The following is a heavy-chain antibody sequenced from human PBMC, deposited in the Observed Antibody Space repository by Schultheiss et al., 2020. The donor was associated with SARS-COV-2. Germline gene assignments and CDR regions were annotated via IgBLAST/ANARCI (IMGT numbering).Heavy chain of an antibody. Sequence: SETLSLTCTVSGGSISSYYWSWIRQPPGKGLEWIGEINHSGSTNYNPSLKSRVTISVDTSKNQFSLKLSSVTAADTAVYYCARDTGTNGRYGMDVWGQGTTVTVSS. CDR2: INHSGST. J-gene: IGHJ6*02. V-gene: IGHV4-34*01. D-gene: IGHD1-14*01. CDR1: GGSISSYY. CDR3: ARDTGTNGRYGMDV.